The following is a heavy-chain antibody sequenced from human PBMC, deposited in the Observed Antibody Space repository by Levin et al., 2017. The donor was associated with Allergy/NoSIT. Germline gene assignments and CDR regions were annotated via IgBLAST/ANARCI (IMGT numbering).Heavy chain of an antibody. CDR2: INGRDGST. CDR1: GFTFSSYA. D-gene: IGHD4-11*01. Sequence: GESLKISCAASGFTFSSYAMSWVRQAPGKGLEWVSGINGRDGSTYYSDSVKGRFTISRDNSKNTLFLQMNSLRAEDTAVYYCAKAGFGNYVRSYFDSWGQGTLVTVSS. CDR3: AKAGFGNYVRSYFDS. J-gene: IGHJ4*02. V-gene: IGHV3-23*01.